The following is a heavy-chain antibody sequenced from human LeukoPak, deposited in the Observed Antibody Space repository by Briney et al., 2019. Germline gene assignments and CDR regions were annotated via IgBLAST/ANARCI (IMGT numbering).Heavy chain of an antibody. CDR2: IYHSGSS. Sequence: SGTLSLTCAVSGGSISTGNWWSWVRQSPDKGLEWIGEIYHSGSSNYNPSLKSRVTMSIDNSKHHFSLSLTSVTAADTAVYYCARKGSRRLYMDVWGRGTTVTVSS. D-gene: IGHD6-25*01. J-gene: IGHJ6*03. CDR3: ARKGSRRLYMDV. CDR1: GGSISTGNW. V-gene: IGHV4-4*02.